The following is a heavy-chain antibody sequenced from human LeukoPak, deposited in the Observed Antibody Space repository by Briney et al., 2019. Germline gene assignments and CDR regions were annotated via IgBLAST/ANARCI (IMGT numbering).Heavy chain of an antibody. CDR3: ARGHSSGWYIVY. Sequence: PSETLSLTCTVSGGSISSSSYYWGWIRQPPGKGLEWIGSIYYSGSTYYNPSLKSRVTISVDTSKNQFSLKLSSVTAADTAVYYCARGHSSGWYIVYWGQGTLVTVSS. CDR2: IYYSGST. J-gene: IGHJ4*02. CDR1: GGSISSSSYY. D-gene: IGHD6-19*01. V-gene: IGHV4-39*07.